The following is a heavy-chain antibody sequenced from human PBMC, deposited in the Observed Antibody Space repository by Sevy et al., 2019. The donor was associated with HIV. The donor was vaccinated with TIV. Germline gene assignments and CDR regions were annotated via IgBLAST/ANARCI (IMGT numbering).Heavy chain of an antibody. J-gene: IGHJ4*02. CDR2: VSYSGRT. CDR1: VASVSSGKYY. CDR3: AREIYFYENSGFYYFDS. D-gene: IGHD3-22*01. Sequence: SETLSLTCNVSVASVSSGKYYWTWIRQPPGKDLEWIGHVSYSGRTNYNPSLKSRHTISEDTSKNQFSLSLNSVTAAETATYYGAREIYFYENSGFYYFDSWGLGILVTVSS. V-gene: IGHV4-61*01.